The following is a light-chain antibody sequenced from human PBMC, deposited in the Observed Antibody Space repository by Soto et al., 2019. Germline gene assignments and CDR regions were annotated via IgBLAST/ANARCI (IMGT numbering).Light chain of an antibody. Sequence: DIQMTQSPSSLSASVGDRVTITCRASLSISNWFVWYHQKPARAAKLLIYHAATLKSRDPSGLSGSRSGTEFTITISSLQQDDYATYYRQQDNSYSPWTFGQGTKVDIK. CDR3: QQDNSYSPWT. V-gene: IGKV1-5*01. CDR2: HAA. J-gene: IGKJ1*01. CDR1: LSISNW.